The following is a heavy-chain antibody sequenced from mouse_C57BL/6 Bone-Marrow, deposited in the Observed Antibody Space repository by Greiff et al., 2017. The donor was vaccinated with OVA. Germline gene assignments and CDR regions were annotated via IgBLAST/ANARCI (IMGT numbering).Heavy chain of an antibody. CDR1: GFTFSSYA. V-gene: IGHV5-4*03. Sequence: EVKLVESGGGLVKPGGSLKLSCAASGFTFSSYAMSWVRQTPEKRLEWVATISDGGSYTYYPDNVKGRFTISRDNAKNNLYLQMSSLKSEDTAMYYCASQYYYAMDYWGQGTSVTVSS. CDR3: ASQYYYAMDY. CDR2: ISDGGSYT. J-gene: IGHJ4*01.